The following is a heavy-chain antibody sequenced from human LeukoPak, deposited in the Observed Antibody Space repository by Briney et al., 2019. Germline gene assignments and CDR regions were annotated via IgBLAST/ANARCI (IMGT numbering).Heavy chain of an antibody. D-gene: IGHD5-24*01. J-gene: IGHJ3*02. CDR1: GSTVSSNY. CDR2: ISSSGSTI. CDR3: AREMATSVGAFDI. Sequence: GGSLRLSCAASGSTVSSNYMSWVRQAPGKGLEWLSYISSSGSTIYYADSVKGRFTISRDNAKNSLYLQMNSLRAEDTAVYYCAREMATSVGAFDIWGQGTMVTVSS. V-gene: IGHV3-11*01.